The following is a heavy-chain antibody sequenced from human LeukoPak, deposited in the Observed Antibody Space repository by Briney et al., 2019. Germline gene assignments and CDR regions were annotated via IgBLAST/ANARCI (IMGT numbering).Heavy chain of an antibody. CDR3: ARDRVYASGSRDAFGI. CDR2: ISGSGTST. CDR1: GFTFSSYA. V-gene: IGHV3-23*01. D-gene: IGHD3-10*01. Sequence: GGSLRLSCAASGFTFSSYAMSWVRQAPGTGLGWVSGISGSGTSTYYADSVKGRFTISRDNSKNTLYLQMNSLRAEDTAVYYCARDRVYASGSRDAFGIWGQGTMVAVSS. J-gene: IGHJ3*02.